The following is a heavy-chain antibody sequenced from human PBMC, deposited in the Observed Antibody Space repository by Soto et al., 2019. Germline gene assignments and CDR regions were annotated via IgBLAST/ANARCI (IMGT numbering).Heavy chain of an antibody. CDR2: ISPRRGDH. CDR1: GYNFSAHY. CDR3: AKGGGYGHGH. V-gene: IGHV1-2*02. D-gene: IGHD5-12*01. Sequence: QLVQSGAEVTKPGASVKVSCKTSGYNFSAHYIHWVRQPPGQGLEWMGWISPRRGDHHSADQFQDRLTLTTDTATTTALMHVSGLRVNDSAVYYCAKGGGYGHGHWGQGTPIIVSS. J-gene: IGHJ4*02.